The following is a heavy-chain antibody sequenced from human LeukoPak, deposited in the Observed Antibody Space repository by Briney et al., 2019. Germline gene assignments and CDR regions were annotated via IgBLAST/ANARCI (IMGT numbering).Heavy chain of an antibody. V-gene: IGHV1-69*04. D-gene: IGHD3-22*01. CDR1: GDSFSNNV. Sequence: SVKVSCKASGDSFSNNVITWVRLAPGQGLEWMGRIIPVLGVSNFARKFQGRVTITADKSTNTAHMELSRLESGDTAVYYCTREGVYAPDGSGYHRDAFDIWGQGTVVIVSS. CDR3: TREGVYAPDGSGYHRDAFDI. CDR2: IIPVLGVS. J-gene: IGHJ3*02.